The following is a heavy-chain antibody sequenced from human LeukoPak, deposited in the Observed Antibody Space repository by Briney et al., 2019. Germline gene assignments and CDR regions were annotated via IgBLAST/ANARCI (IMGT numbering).Heavy chain of an antibody. Sequence: PGGSLRLSCAASGFTFSSHWMSWVRQAPGKGLEWVAKIKPDGSDKYYGDSVKGRFTISRDNAKNTLYLQMNSLRAEDTAVYYCAREIYYRFDYWGQGTLGTVSS. CDR2: IKPDGSDK. J-gene: IGHJ4*02. CDR3: AREIYYRFDY. CDR1: GFTFSSHW. V-gene: IGHV3-7*04. D-gene: IGHD1-26*01.